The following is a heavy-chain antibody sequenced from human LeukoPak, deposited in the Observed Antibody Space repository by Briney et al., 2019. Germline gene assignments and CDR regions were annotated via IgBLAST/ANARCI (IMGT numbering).Heavy chain of an antibody. J-gene: IGHJ5*02. V-gene: IGHV4-59*11. CDR3: ARVRYYGSGEEIDP. CDR1: ADSFSSHY. Sequence: SETLSLTCAVSADSFSSHYWTWIRQPPGKGLEWIGYISYIGSTNYNPSLKSRVTISIDTSRNQFSLKLSSVTAADTAVYYCARVRYYGSGEEIDPWGQGTLVTVSS. D-gene: IGHD3-10*01. CDR2: ISYIGST.